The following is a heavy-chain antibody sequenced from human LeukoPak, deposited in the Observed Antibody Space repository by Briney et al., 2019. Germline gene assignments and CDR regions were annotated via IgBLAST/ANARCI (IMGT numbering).Heavy chain of an antibody. D-gene: IGHD3-9*01. J-gene: IGHJ4*02. Sequence: KPGGSLRLSCAASGFTFSSYSMNWVRQAPGKGLEWVSSISSSSSYIYYADSVKGRFTISRDNAKNSLYLQMNSLRAEDTAVYYCARRGYDILSFDYWGQGTLVTVSS. CDR1: GFTFSSYS. CDR3: ARRGYDILSFDY. V-gene: IGHV3-21*01. CDR2: ISSSSSYI.